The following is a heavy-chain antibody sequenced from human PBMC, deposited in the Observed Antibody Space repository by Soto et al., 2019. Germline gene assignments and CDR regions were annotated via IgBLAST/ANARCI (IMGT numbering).Heavy chain of an antibody. CDR3: TRRVATTGPYYFDY. Sequence: SETLSLTCTVSGGSISSSSYYWGWIRQPPGKGLEWIGSIYYSGSTYYNPSLKSRVTISVDTSKNQFSLKLSSVTAADTAVYYCTRRVATTGPYYFDYWGQGTLVTVSS. D-gene: IGHD5-12*01. V-gene: IGHV4-39*01. J-gene: IGHJ4*02. CDR2: IYYSGST. CDR1: GGSISSSSYY.